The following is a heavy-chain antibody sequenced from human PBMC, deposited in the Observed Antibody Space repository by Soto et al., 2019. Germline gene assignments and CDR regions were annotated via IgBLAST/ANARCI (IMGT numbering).Heavy chain of an antibody. CDR3: ARDRDYYYDNSDKYHYHYAMDV. V-gene: IGHV1-18*04. CDR1: GYTFTNYA. J-gene: IGHJ6*02. Sequence: QVQLVQSGTEVKKPGASVKVSCKASGYTFTNYAISWVRQAPGQGLEWMGWISAYSDRTHYAQNLQGRVTMTTDTATSTDYMEVRSLRSDDTAVYYCARDRDYYYDNSDKYHYHYAMDVWGQGTTVTISS. D-gene: IGHD3-22*01. CDR2: ISAYSDRT.